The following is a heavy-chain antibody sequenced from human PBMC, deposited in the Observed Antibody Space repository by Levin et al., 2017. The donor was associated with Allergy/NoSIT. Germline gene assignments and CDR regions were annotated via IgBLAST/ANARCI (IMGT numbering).Heavy chain of an antibody. D-gene: IGHD3-10*01. CDR3: ARHGDYGSGSYELYYYYFSMDG. Sequence: ASVKVSCKASGYTFRDYYIQWVRQAPGQGLEWMGWINPNSGGTNYAQKFQGRLTMTTDTSISTVYMELSSLRSDDTAVYYCARHGDYGSGSYELYYYYFSMDGWGRGTAVTVSS. CDR1: GYTFRDYY. J-gene: IGHJ6*04. V-gene: IGHV1-2*02. CDR2: INPNSGGT.